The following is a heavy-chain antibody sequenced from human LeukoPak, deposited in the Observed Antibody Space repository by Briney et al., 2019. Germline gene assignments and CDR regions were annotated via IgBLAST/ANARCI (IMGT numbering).Heavy chain of an antibody. CDR1: GFTFSSYE. Sequence: GGSLRLSCAASGFTFSSYEMNWARQAPGKGLEWVSYISSSGSTIYYADSVKGRFTISRDNAKNSLYLQMNSLRAEDTAVYYCARDPYSGYEYFDYWGQGTLVTVSS. V-gene: IGHV3-48*03. D-gene: IGHD5-12*01. CDR3: ARDPYSGYEYFDY. CDR2: ISSSGSTI. J-gene: IGHJ4*02.